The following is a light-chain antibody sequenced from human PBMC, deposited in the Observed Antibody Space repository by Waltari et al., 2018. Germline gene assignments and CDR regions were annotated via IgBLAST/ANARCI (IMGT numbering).Light chain of an antibody. CDR1: QSISDY. CDR2: DAS. J-gene: IGKJ4*01. CDR3: QQRSNWPLT. V-gene: IGKV1-5*01. Sequence: DIQMTQSPSTLSPSVGDTVTITCRASQSISDYLAWYQQKPGKAPKLLIYDASTLKNGVPSRFSGSVSGTEFTLTISSLEPEDFAVYYCQQRSNWPLTFGGGTKVEIK.